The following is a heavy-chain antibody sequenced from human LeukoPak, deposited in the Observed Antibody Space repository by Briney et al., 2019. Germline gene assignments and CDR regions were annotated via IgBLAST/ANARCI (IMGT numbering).Heavy chain of an antibody. D-gene: IGHD2-15*01. Sequence: PGRSLRLSCAASGFTFSSYAMHLVRQAPGKGLEWVAVISYDGSNKYYADSVKGRFTISRDNSKNTLYLQMNSLRAEDTAVYYCARDLRRGLDYWGQGTLVTVSS. CDR2: ISYDGSNK. CDR1: GFTFSSYA. CDR3: ARDLRRGLDY. J-gene: IGHJ4*02. V-gene: IGHV3-30*04.